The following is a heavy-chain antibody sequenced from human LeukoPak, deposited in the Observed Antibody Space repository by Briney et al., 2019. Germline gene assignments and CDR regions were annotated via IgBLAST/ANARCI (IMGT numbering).Heavy chain of an antibody. Sequence: SETLSLTCAVYGGSFSGYYWSWVRQPPGKGLEWIGEINHSGSTNYNPSLKSRVTISVDTSKNQFALRLSSVTAADTAVYYCASLEANGMDVWGQGTTVTVSS. J-gene: IGHJ6*02. CDR1: GGSFSGYY. CDR2: INHSGST. CDR3: ASLEANGMDV. V-gene: IGHV4-34*01.